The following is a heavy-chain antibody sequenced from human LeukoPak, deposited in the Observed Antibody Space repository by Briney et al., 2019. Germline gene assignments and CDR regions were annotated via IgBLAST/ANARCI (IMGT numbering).Heavy chain of an antibody. J-gene: IGHJ4*02. CDR1: GGPFSGYY. V-gene: IGHV4-34*01. CDR3: ARGQWYGDYGLDY. Sequence: PSETLSLTCAVYGGPFSGYYWSWIRQPPGKGLEWIGEINHSGSTNYNPPLKSRVTISVDTSKNQFSLKLSSVTAADTAVYYCARGQWYGDYGLDYWGQGTLVTVSS. CDR2: INHSGST. D-gene: IGHD4-17*01.